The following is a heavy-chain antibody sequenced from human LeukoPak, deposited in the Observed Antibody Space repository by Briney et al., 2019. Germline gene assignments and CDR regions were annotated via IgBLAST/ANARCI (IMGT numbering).Heavy chain of an antibody. CDR2: IYSSGTT. Sequence: GGSLRLSCAVSGFNVRTKYMSWVRQAPGKGLEWVSLIYSSGTTYYADSVQGRFTISRDNSKNSLYLEMNSLRAEDTAVYYCARVGGVPAAHFDSWGQGTLVTVSS. CDR1: GFNVRTKY. V-gene: IGHV3-53*01. CDR3: ARVGGVPAAHFDS. J-gene: IGHJ4*02. D-gene: IGHD2-2*01.